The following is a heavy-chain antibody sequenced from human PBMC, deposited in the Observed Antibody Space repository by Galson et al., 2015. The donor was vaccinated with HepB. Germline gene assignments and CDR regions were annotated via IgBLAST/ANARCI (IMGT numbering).Heavy chain of an antibody. D-gene: IGHD6-19*01. CDR1: GFTFRNYA. J-gene: IGHJ4*02. CDR2: ITPSGDNT. Sequence: SLRLSCAASGFTFRNYAMRWVRQAPGKGLEWVSAITPSGDNTYSADSVKGRFTTSRDNSKNTLFLQKTGLTTDDTAIYFCAKVFPEKTDGWYRQALYYFDSWGQGTRVTVSS. CDR3: AKVFPEKTDGWYRQALYYFDS. V-gene: IGHV3-23*01.